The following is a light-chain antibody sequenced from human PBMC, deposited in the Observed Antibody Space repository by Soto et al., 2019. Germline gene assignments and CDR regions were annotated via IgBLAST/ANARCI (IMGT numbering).Light chain of an antibody. CDR1: QSVSSSH. Sequence: EMVLTHSRWTLALSHCEGATRSCISSQSVSSSHLAWYQHKPGQAPRLLIYAASSRATGSPDRFSGSGSGTDFTLTISRLEPEDFAVYYCEQYGSSPRTFGQGTKVDIK. CDR3: EQYGSSPRT. V-gene: IGKV3-20*01. J-gene: IGKJ1*01. CDR2: AAS.